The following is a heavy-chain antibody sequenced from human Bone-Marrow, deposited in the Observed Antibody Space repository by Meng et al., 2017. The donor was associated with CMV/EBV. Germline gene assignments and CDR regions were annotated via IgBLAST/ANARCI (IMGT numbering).Heavy chain of an antibody. J-gene: IGHJ6*02. D-gene: IGHD3-10*01. V-gene: IGHV4-61*01. CDR2: IYYSGST. CDR1: GGSVSSGSYY. Sequence: SETLSLTCTVSGGSVSSGSYYWSWIRQPPGKGLEWIGYIYYSGSTNYNPSLKSRVTISVDTSKNQFSLKLSSVTAADTAVYYCTRVWFGDGGYGMDVWGQGTTVTVSS. CDR3: TRVWFGDGGYGMDV.